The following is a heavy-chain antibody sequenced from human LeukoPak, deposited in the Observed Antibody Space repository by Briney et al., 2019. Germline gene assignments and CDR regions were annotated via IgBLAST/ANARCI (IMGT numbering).Heavy chain of an antibody. CDR3: ARGHYYDSRGTTPNDY. J-gene: IGHJ4*02. D-gene: IGHD3-22*01. V-gene: IGHV3-23*01. CDR2: ISGSGGST. CDR1: GFTFSSYG. Sequence: GGSLRLSCAASGFTFSSYGMSWVRQAPGKGLEWVSAISGSGGSTYYADSVKGRFTISRDNAKNSLFLQMNSLRAEDTAVYYCARGHYYDSRGTTPNDYWGQGTLVTVSS.